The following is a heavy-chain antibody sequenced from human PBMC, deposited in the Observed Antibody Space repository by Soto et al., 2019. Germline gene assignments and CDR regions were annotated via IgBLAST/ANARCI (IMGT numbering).Heavy chain of an antibody. Sequence: GESLKISCKGSGYSFTSYWIGWVRQMPGKGLEWMGIIYPGDSDTRYSPSFQGQVTISADKSISTAYLQWSSLKASDTAMYYCATAQLNTETNYYGMDVWGQATTLTV. J-gene: IGHJ6*02. V-gene: IGHV5-51*01. CDR2: IYPGDSDT. CDR1: GYSFTSYW. CDR3: ATAQLNTETNYYGMDV. D-gene: IGHD4-4*01.